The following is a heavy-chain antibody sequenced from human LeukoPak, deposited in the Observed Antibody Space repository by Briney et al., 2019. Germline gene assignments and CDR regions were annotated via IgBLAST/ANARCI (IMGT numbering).Heavy chain of an antibody. Sequence: GGSLRLSCAASGFTFSSYEMNWVRQAPGKGLEWVSYISSSGSTKYYADSVKGRFTISRDNAKKSLYLQMNRLSAEDTAVYYCARDERIAVAGTGYWGQGTLVTVSS. D-gene: IGHD6-19*01. CDR2: ISSSGSTK. CDR3: ARDERIAVAGTGY. V-gene: IGHV3-48*03. CDR1: GFTFSSYE. J-gene: IGHJ4*02.